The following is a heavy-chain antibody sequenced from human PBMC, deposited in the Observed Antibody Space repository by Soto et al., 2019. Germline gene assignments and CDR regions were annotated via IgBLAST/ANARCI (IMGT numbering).Heavy chain of an antibody. CDR2: ISGSGGST. D-gene: IGHD6-19*01. CDR3: ARRGLYFGWFDP. V-gene: IGHV3-23*01. CDR1: GFTFSSYA. J-gene: IGHJ5*02. Sequence: EVQLLESGGGLVQPGGSLRLSCAASGFTFSSYAMSWVRQAPGKGLEWVSAISGSGGSTYYADSVKGRFTISRDNSKNTVELQMNSLRAEDPAVYYCARRGLYFGWFDPVGQGTLVTVSS.